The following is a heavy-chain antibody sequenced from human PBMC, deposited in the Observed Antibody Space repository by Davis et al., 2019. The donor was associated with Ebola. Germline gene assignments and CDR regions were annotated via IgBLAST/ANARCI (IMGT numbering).Heavy chain of an antibody. CDR2: INHSGNT. J-gene: IGHJ4*02. CDR3: ARASTRGYSYGAPDY. V-gene: IGHV4-34*01. Sequence: MPSETLSLTCAVYGGSFSGFFWSWIRQPPGKGLEWIGEINHSGNTHYNPSLKSRVAISMDASKNQFSLKLSSVTAADTAIYYCARASTRGYSYGAPDYWGQGTLVTVSS. CDR1: GGSFSGFF. D-gene: IGHD5-18*01.